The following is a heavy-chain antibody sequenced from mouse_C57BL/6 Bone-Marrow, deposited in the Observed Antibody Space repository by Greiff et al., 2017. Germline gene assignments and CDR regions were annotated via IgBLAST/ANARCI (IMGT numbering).Heavy chain of an antibody. CDR3: TRSLIYYGINY. CDR2: IDPEDGDT. V-gene: IGHV14-2*01. CDR1: GFNIKDYY. D-gene: IGHD1-1*01. J-gene: IGHJ2*01. Sequence: VQLQQSGAELVKPGASVKLSCTASGFNIKDYYIHWVKQRTEQGLEWIGRIDPEDGDTKYAPKFQDKATITADTSSNTAYLQLSSLTSEDTAVYYSTRSLIYYGINYWGQGTTLTVSS.